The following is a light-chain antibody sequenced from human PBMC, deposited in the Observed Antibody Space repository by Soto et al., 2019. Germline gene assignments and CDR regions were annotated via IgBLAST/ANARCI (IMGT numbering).Light chain of an antibody. CDR2: SSN. CDR3: ATWDDRLNGVV. V-gene: IGLV1-44*01. Sequence: QSVLTQPPSVSGTPGQRVIISCSGRSSNIGSNAVNWYQQLPGTAPKLLMASSNQRPSGVPDRFSGPKSGTSASLAISGLKSEDEADYYCATWDDRLNGVVFGGGTKLTVL. J-gene: IGLJ2*01. CDR1: SSNIGSNA.